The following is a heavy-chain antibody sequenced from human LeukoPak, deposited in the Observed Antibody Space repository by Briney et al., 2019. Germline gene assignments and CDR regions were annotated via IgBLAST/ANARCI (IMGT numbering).Heavy chain of an antibody. CDR2: ISGSGGST. V-gene: IGHV3-23*01. Sequence: ETLSLTCTVSGGSITNYYWSWVRQAPGKGLEWVSGISGSGGSTFYADSVKGRFTISRDNSKNTLYLQMNSLRAEGTAVYYCAKDRVAFGGADAFGMWGQGTMVTVSS. CDR1: GGSITNYY. D-gene: IGHD3-16*01. J-gene: IGHJ3*02. CDR3: AKDRVAFGGADAFGM.